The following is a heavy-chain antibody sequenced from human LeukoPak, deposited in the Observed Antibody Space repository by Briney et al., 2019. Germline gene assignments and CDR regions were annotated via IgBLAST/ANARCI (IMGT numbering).Heavy chain of an antibody. CDR2: IYYRGST. D-gene: IGHD2-2*02. CDR3: AGDVHPQDEPLYGNWFDP. J-gene: IGHJ5*02. CDR1: GGPLTSYY. Sequence: SESLSLTCAVSGGPLTSYYWSWIRQPPGKGLEWIGFIYYRGSTNYNPSLESRVTISVDTSKNRFSLKLSSVTAADTAVYYCAGDVHPQDEPLYGNWFDPWGQGTLVTVSS. V-gene: IGHV4-59*12.